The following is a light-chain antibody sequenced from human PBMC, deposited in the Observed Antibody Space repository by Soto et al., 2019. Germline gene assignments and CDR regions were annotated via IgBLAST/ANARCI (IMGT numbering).Light chain of an antibody. CDR3: QQYNNWPPLT. CDR2: GAS. V-gene: IGKV3-15*01. Sequence: EIVMTQSPATVSVSPGERATLSFRASQSVSSTLAWYQQKPGQAPRLLIYGASTRATGIPARFSGSGSGTEFTLTISSLQSEDFAVYYCQQYNNWPPLTFGGGTKVDIK. J-gene: IGKJ4*01. CDR1: QSVSST.